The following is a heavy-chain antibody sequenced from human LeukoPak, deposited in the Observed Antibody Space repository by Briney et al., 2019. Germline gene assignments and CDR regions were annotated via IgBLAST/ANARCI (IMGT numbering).Heavy chain of an antibody. J-gene: IGHJ4*02. D-gene: IGHD4-11*01. CDR1: GYTFSTYW. CDR3: ARVGYSNSYDY. CDR2: MNPNTGNA. V-gene: IGHV1-8*03. Sequence: GESLKISCKGSGYTFSTYWIGWVRQATGQGLEWMGWMNPNTGNAGYAQKFQDRVTITWDASISTAYMDLSSLRSEDTAVYYCARVGYSNSYDYWGQGTLVTVSS.